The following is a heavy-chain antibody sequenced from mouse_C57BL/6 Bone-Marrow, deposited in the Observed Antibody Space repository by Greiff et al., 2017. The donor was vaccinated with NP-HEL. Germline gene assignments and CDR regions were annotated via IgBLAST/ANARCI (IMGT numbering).Heavy chain of an antibody. J-gene: IGHJ4*01. D-gene: IGHD4-1*01. V-gene: IGHV1-4*01. CDR2: INPSSGYT. CDR3: ARRGWDPPYAMDY. Sequence: VKLMESGAELARPGASVKMSCKASGYTFTSYTMHWVKQRPGQGLEWIGYINPSSGYTKYNQKFKDKATLTADKSSSTAYMQLSSLTSEDSAVYYCARRGWDPPYAMDYWGQGTSVTVSS. CDR1: GYTFTSYT.